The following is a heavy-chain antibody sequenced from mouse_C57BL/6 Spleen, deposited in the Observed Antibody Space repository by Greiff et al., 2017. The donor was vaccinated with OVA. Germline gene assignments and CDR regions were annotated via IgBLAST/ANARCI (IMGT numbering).Heavy chain of an antibody. CDR1: GYTFTDYE. V-gene: IGHV1-15*01. D-gene: IGHD4-1*01. Sequence: QVQLQQSGAELVRPGASVTLSCKASGYTFTDYEMHWVKQTPVHGLEWIGAIDPETGGTAYNQKFKGKAILTADKSSSTAYMELRSLTSEDSAVYYCGVGRDYFDYWGQGTTLTVSS. CDR3: GVGRDYFDY. J-gene: IGHJ2*01. CDR2: IDPETGGT.